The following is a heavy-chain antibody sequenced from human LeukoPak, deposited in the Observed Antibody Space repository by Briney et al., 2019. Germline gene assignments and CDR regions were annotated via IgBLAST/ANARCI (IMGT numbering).Heavy chain of an antibody. J-gene: IGHJ4*02. D-gene: IGHD3-10*01. CDR2: IKQDGGEK. CDR1: GFTFSNHQ. CDR3: ARWNYDSGSWVLDY. Sequence: GGSLRLSCAGSGFTFSNHQMNWVRRAPGKGLERVAKIKQDGGEKHYVDSVRGRLTISRDNAKNSLYLQMNSLRVEDTAMYYCARWNYDSGSWVLDYWGQGTLVTVSS. V-gene: IGHV3-7*05.